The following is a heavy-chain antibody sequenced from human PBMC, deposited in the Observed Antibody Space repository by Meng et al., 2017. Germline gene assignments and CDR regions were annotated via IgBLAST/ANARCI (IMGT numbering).Heavy chain of an antibody. CDR2: IIPIFGTA. D-gene: IGHD4-11*01. CDR3: ARDDYSNYLPFDY. J-gene: IGHJ4*02. Sequence: QVQLVQSGAEVKTPWSSGKVSCKASGGTFSSYAISWVRQAPGQGLEWMGGIIPIFGTANYAQKFQGRVTITADESTSTAYMELSSLRSEDTAVYYCARDDYSNYLPFDYWGQGTLVTVSS. V-gene: IGHV1-69*01. CDR1: GGTFSSYA.